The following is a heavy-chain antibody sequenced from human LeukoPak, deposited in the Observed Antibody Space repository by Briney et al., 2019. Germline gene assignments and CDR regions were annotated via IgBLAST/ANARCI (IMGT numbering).Heavy chain of an antibody. CDR2: ISSSSSAK. D-gene: IGHD6-19*01. CDR3: ARGGSLGY. J-gene: IGHJ4*02. CDR1: GFTLSSYE. Sequence: GGSLRLSCAASGFTLSSYEMNWVRQAPGQGLEWVSKISSSSSAKYYADSVKGRFTISRDNAKSSLYLQMNSLRVEDTAVYYCARGGSLGYWGQGTLVTVSS. V-gene: IGHV3-48*03.